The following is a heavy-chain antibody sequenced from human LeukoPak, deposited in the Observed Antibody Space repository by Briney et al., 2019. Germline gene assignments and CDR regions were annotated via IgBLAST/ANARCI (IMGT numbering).Heavy chain of an antibody. V-gene: IGHV1-2*06. D-gene: IGHD1-26*01. CDR2: NDPKGGRT. J-gene: IGHJ3*01. Sequence: ASVKVSSKVYGYTFTSYYMHWERQAPGHGLEWMGRNDPKGGRTHYTQKFQGRVTMARDASISTCYMELTVLKSADKAVYYCAYGGGSYGDGWGQGTVVTVAS. CDR1: GYTFTSYY. CDR3: AYGGGSYGDG.